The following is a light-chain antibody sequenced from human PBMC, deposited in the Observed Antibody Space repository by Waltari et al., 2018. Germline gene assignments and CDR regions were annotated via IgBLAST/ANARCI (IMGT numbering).Light chain of an antibody. V-gene: IGLV2-14*01. CDR3: DSYTSSSTLV. CDR1: SSDVGGYDY. J-gene: IGLJ2*01. Sequence: QSALTQPASVSGSPGQSITIYCTGTSSDVGGYDYVSWYQQHPGKAPKLMIYDVSKRPSGVSNLFSGSKSGNTASLTISGLQAEDEADYYCDSYTSSSTLVFGGGTKLTVL. CDR2: DVS.